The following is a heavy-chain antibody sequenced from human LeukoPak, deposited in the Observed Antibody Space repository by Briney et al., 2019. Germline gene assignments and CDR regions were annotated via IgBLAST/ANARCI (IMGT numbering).Heavy chain of an antibody. J-gene: IGHJ4*02. D-gene: IGHD1-26*01. CDR2: IYSSGST. V-gene: IGHV4-39*01. Sequence: SETLSLTCTVSGASISGSGYYWGWIRQPPGRGLEWIGSIYSSGSTYYNASLQSRVTISIETSKNQISLRLNSVTAADTAMYYCAKSGGYGLIDYWGQGTLVTVSS. CDR3: AKSGGYGLIDY. CDR1: GASISGSGYY.